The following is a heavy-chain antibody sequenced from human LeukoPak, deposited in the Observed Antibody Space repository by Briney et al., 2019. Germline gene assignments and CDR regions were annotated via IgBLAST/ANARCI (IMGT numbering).Heavy chain of an antibody. V-gene: IGHV3-23*01. CDR2: ISASGSNT. D-gene: IGHD4-23*01. J-gene: IGHJ4*02. CDR1: GFTFSSYG. CDR3: AKELHDYGGNPLDY. Sequence: PGGSLRLSCAASGFTFSSYGMSWVRQAPGEGLKWVSIISASGSNTIYADSVKGRFTISRDNSKNTLYLQMNSLRAEDTAVYYCAKELHDYGGNPLDYWGQGTLVTVSS.